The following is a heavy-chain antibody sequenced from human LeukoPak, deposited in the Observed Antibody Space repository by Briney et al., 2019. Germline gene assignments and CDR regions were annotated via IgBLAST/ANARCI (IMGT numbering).Heavy chain of an antibody. Sequence: SETLSLTCTVSGGSISSYYWSWIRQPPGKGLEWIGYIYYSGSTYYNPSLKSRVTISVDTSKNQFSLKLSSVTAADTAVYYCARSRWLQFSGSFDYWGQGTLVTVSS. J-gene: IGHJ4*02. CDR3: ARSRWLQFSGSFDY. D-gene: IGHD5-24*01. CDR1: GGSISSYY. CDR2: IYYSGST. V-gene: IGHV4-59*12.